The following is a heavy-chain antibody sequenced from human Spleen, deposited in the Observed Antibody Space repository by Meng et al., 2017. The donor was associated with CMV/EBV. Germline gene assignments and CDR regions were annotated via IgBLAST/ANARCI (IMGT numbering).Heavy chain of an antibody. CDR3: ARESNGDAPYYNYYTMDV. CDR2: IYSGGST. D-gene: IGHD4-17*01. Sequence: GESLKISCAASGFTVRSNYMNWVRQAPGKGLEWVSVIYSGGSTYYADYVKGRFTISRDNSKNTLSLHMNSLRVEDTGVYYCARESNGDAPYYNYYTMDVWGQGTTVTVSS. V-gene: IGHV3-66*02. J-gene: IGHJ6*02. CDR1: GFTVRSNY.